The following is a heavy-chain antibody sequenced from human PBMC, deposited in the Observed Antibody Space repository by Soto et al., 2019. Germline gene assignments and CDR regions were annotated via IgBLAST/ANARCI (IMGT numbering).Heavy chain of an antibody. V-gene: IGHV1-3*01. Sequence: APVKVSCKASGYTFTSYAMHWVRQAPGQRLEWMGWINAGNGNTKYSQRFQGRVTITRDTSASTAYMELSSLRSEDTAVYYCARSGIAAAVDYWGQGTLVTVSS. CDR1: GYTFTSYA. D-gene: IGHD6-13*01. CDR2: INAGNGNT. CDR3: ARSGIAAAVDY. J-gene: IGHJ4*02.